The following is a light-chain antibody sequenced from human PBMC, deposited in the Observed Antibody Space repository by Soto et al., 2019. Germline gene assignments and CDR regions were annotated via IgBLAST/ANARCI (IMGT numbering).Light chain of an antibody. V-gene: IGKV1-5*03. CDR3: QQYYTSSWT. CDR2: RAS. CDR1: QSISTY. J-gene: IGKJ1*01. Sequence: DIQMTQSPSTLSASVGDRVTITCRVSQSISTYLAWYQQKPGKAPQVLIYRASSLESGVPSRFSGSGSGTEFTLIIISLQPDDFATYYCQQYYTSSWTFGQGTKVEI.